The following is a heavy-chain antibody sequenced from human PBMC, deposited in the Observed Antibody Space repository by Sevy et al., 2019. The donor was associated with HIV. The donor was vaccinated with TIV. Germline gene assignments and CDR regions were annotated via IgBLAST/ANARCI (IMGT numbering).Heavy chain of an antibody. CDR2: INQDATAN. Sequence: GGSLRLSCVASGFKFNSYWMHWVRQAPGKGLEWVANINQDATANFYADSVRGRFIISRDNVRNSVNLQMNSLRVEDTALYYCVRAIATDDSFWGQGTLVTVSS. J-gene: IGHJ4*02. CDR1: GFKFNSYW. V-gene: IGHV3-7*01. D-gene: IGHD6-13*01. CDR3: VRAIATDDSF.